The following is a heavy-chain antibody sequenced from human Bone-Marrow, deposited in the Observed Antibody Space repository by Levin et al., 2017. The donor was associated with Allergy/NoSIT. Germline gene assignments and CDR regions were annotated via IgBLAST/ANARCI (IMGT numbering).Heavy chain of an antibody. V-gene: IGHV3-30*18. J-gene: IGHJ6*02. Sequence: GESLKISCAASGFIFSSYGMHWVRQAPGKGLEWVAVISYDGNNKYYADSVKGRFTISRDNSKNTLSLQMNSLRAEDTAVYFCAKSGGRSRNGMDVWGQGTTVTVSS. CDR3: AKSGGRSRNGMDV. D-gene: IGHD3-10*01. CDR2: ISYDGNNK. CDR1: GFIFSSYG.